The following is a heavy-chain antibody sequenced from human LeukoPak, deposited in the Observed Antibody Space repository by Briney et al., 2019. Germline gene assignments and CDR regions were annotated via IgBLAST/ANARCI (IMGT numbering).Heavy chain of an antibody. V-gene: IGHV1-18*01. CDR3: ARGLKRYNWNYGLVYYFDY. CDR2: ISSDNGNT. D-gene: IGHD1-7*01. CDR1: VDTIPTYG. J-gene: IGHJ4*02. Sequence: ASPRLSCTASVDTIPTYGISWVRQAPPQGSEWRGWISSDNGNTTYAQTPPGGVTMTTDTSTSAAYMELRSLRSDDTAVYYCARGLKRYNWNYGLVYYFDYWGQGTLVTVSS.